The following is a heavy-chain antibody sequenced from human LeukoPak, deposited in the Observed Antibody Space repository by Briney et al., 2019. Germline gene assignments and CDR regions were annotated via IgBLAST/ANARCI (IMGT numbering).Heavy chain of an antibody. J-gene: IGHJ4*02. CDR3: QKYSSSSFDF. Sequence: GGSLRLSCTGSGFTFGDYAISRFRQAPVKGQEWVSFVRSKIYAETTEYAASVKGRFTISRDDSKSIAYLQMNSLKTEDTAVYYCQKYSSSSFDFWGQGTLVTVAS. CDR1: GFTFGDYA. V-gene: IGHV3-49*03. D-gene: IGHD6-6*01. CDR2: VRSKIYAETT.